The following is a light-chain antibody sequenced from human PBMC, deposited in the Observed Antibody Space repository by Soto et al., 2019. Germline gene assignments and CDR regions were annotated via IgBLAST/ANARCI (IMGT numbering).Light chain of an antibody. J-gene: IGKJ1*01. CDR3: QQYYSYPRT. CDR1: QGISSY. CDR2: AAF. Sequence: AIRMTQSPSSFSASTGDRVTITCRASQGISSYLAWYQQKPGKAPKLLIYAAFTLQSGVPSRVSGSGSGTDFTLTISCLQSEDFATYYCQQYYSYPRTFGQGTKVEIK. V-gene: IGKV1-8*01.